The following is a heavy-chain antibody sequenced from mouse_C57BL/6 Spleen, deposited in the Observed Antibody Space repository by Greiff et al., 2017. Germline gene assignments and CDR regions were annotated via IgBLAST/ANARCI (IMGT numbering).Heavy chain of an antibody. J-gene: IGHJ2*01. Sequence: VQLQQPGAELVMPGASVQLSCKASGYTFTSYWMHWVKQRPGPGLEWIGELDPSASYTNYNQKFKGKSTLTVDKSSSTAYMHVDSLASEYSAVEDCARGGYDGCHFDEWGKGTTLTVSS. CDR1: GYTFTSYW. D-gene: IGHD2-3*01. CDR2: LDPSASYT. CDR3: ARGGYDGCHFDE. V-gene: IGHV1-69*01.